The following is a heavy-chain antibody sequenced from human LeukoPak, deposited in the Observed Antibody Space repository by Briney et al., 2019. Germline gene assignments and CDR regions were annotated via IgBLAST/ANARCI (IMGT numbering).Heavy chain of an antibody. V-gene: IGHV3-23*01. D-gene: IGHD1-26*01. CDR2: ISGSGGST. Sequence: GGFLRLSCAASGFTFSSYAMSWVRQAPGKGLEWVSAISGSGGSTYYADSVKGRFTISRDNSKNTLYLQMNSLRAEDTAVYYCAKDRWELPTAFDYWGQGTLVTVSS. J-gene: IGHJ4*02. CDR3: AKDRWELPTAFDY. CDR1: GFTFSSYA.